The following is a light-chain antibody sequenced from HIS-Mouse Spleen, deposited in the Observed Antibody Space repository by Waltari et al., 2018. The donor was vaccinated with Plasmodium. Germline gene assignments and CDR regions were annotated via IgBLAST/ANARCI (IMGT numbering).Light chain of an antibody. CDR3: CSYAGSRMV. J-gene: IGLJ2*01. V-gene: IGLV2-23*01. CDR1: SSDVGSYNL. CDR2: EGS. Sequence: QSALTQPASVSGSPGQSITISCTGTSSDVGSYNLVSWYQQHPGKAPKLMSYEGSKRPSGVSNRCSGSKSGNTASLTSSGLQAEDEADYYCCSYAGSRMVFGGGTKLTVL.